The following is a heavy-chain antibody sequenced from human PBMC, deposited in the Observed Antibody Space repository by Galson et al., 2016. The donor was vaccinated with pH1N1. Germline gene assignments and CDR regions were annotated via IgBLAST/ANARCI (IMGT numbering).Heavy chain of an antibody. CDR3: ARHPWDYGDDIGGEYDS. CDR2: ISYTGGT. V-gene: IGHV4-59*08. D-gene: IGHD3-16*01. CDR1: GDSISSYY. J-gene: IGHJ4*02. Sequence: LSLTCTVSGDSISSYYWNWIRRPPGKGLEWIGYISYTGGTKYDPSLKSRITMSRDTSKNQFSLNLSSVTAADTAVYYCARHPWDYGDDIGGEYDSWGQGTLVTVSS.